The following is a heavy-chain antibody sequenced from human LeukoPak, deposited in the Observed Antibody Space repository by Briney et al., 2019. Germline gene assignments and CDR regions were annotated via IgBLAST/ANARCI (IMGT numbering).Heavy chain of an antibody. Sequence: GGSLRFSCTASRLTFNNYWMHWVRQAPGKGLVWVSRINIDGSSISYADSVKGRFTISRDNAKNTLYLQMNSLRAEDTAVYYCARVPATGTQFDYWGQGTLVTVSS. J-gene: IGHJ4*02. D-gene: IGHD6-13*01. V-gene: IGHV3-74*01. CDR3: ARVPATGTQFDY. CDR2: INIDGSSI. CDR1: RLTFNNYW.